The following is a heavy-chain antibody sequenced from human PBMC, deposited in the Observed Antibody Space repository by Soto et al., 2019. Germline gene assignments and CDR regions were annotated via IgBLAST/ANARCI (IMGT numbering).Heavy chain of an antibody. CDR1: GGSITNYY. CDR3: ARHWFGSLHGLVDV. D-gene: IGHD3-10*01. CDR2: IQYNGYS. Sequence: QVQLQESGPGLVKPSETLSLTCTVSGGSITNYYCSLFRQPPGKGLEWIGYIQYNGYSAYNLSLKRRVTMSMDTYKTQCSLMLESVTATDTAVYYGARHWFGSLHGLVDVWGQGTTVIVSS. V-gene: IGHV4-59*08. J-gene: IGHJ6*02.